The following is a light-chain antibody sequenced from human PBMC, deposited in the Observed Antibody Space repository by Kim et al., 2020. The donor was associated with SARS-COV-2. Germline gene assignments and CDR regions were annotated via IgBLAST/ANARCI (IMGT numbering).Light chain of an antibody. J-gene: IGLJ3*02. CDR3: QAWDNSVWV. V-gene: IGLV3-1*01. Sequence: SYELTQPPSVSVSPGQTASITCSGDNLGTKYACWYQQTAGQSPVLLLYQDNKRPSGIPERFSGTNSGNTATLTISGTQTVDEAIYYCQAWDNSVWVFGGGTKLTVL. CDR2: QDN. CDR1: NLGTKY.